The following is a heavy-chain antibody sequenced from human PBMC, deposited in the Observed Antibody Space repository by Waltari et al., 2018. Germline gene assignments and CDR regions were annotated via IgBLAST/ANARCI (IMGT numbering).Heavy chain of an antibody. J-gene: IGHJ3*02. D-gene: IGHD3-3*01. CDR2: ISSSGSTI. CDR1: GFTFSSYE. Sequence: EVQLVESGGGLVQPGGSLRLSCAASGFTFSSYEMNWVRQAPGKGLEWVSYISSSGSTIYYADSGKGRFTISRDNAKNSLYLQMNSLRAEDTAVYYCARSSTIFGVVTDAFDIWGQGTMVTVSS. V-gene: IGHV3-48*03. CDR3: ARSSTIFGVVTDAFDI.